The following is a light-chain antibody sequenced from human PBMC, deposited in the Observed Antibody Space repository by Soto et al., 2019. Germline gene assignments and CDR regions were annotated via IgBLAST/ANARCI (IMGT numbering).Light chain of an antibody. J-gene: IGKJ3*01. CDR2: AAS. CDR1: QGISNY. CDR3: QKYHSPHPEA. Sequence: DLQMTQSPSSLSASVGDRVTITCRASQGISNYLAWYQQKPWKAPKLLIYAASTLQPGVPSRFSGSGSGTDFTLTLSSLQPEDVATYYCQKYHSPHPEAFGPGTKVDIK. V-gene: IGKV1-27*01.